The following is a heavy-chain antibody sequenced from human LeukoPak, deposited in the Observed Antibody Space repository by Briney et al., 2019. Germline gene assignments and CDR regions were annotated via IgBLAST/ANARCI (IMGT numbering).Heavy chain of an antibody. Sequence: GASVKVSCKASGYSSTDYYMHWVRQAPEQGLEWMGWINPNSGGTNSAQKFQGRVTMTRDTSITTVYMEVSWLTSDDTAIYYCARADRLHGGPYLIGPWGQGTLVTVSS. CDR2: INPNSGGT. D-gene: IGHD2-21*01. CDR1: GYSSTDYY. CDR3: ARADRLHGGPYLIGP. V-gene: IGHV1-2*02. J-gene: IGHJ5*02.